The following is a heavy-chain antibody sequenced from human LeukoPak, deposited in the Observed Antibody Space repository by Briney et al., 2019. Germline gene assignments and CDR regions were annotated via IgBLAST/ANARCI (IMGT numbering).Heavy chain of an antibody. Sequence: ASVKVSCKASGYTFTSYGISWVRQAPGQGLEWMGWISAYNGNTNYAQKFQGRVTMTRDTSISTAYMELSRLRSDDTAVYYCARDSYDSSGYYPDYWGQGTLVTVSS. CDR2: ISAYNGNT. CDR1: GYTFTSYG. D-gene: IGHD3-22*01. V-gene: IGHV1-18*01. J-gene: IGHJ4*02. CDR3: ARDSYDSSGYYPDY.